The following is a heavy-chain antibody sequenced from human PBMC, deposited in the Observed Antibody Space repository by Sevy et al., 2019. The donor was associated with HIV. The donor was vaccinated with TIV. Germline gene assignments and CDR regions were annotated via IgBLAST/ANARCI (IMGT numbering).Heavy chain of an antibody. CDR3: ARAGYYDSSGYYSSDY. V-gene: IGHV3-30-3*01. D-gene: IGHD3-22*01. J-gene: IGHJ4*02. CDR2: ISYDGSNK. CDR1: GFTFSSYA. Sequence: GGSLRLSCAAPGFTFSSYAMHWVRQAPGKGLEWVAVISYDGSNKYYADSVKGRFTISRDNSKNTLYLQMNSLRAEDTAVYYCARAGYYDSSGYYSSDYWGQGTLVTVSS.